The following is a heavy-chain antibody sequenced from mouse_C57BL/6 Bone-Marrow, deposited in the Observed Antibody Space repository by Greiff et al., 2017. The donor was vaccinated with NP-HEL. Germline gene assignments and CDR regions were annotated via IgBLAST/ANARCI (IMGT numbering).Heavy chain of an antibody. CDR2: ISYDGSN. J-gene: IGHJ3*01. D-gene: IGHD2-5*01. Sequence: EVKLQESGPGLVKPSQSLSLTCSVTGYSITSGYYWNWIRQFPGNKLEWMGYISYDGSNNYNPSLKNRISITRDTSKNQFFLKLNSVTTEDTATYYCARDLAYYSNYVGFAYWGQGTLVTVSA. CDR1: GYSITSGYY. V-gene: IGHV3-6*01. CDR3: ARDLAYYSNYVGFAY.